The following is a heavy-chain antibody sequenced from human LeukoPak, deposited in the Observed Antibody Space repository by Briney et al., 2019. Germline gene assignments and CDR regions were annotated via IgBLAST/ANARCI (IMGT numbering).Heavy chain of an antibody. CDR2: IYYSGST. J-gene: IGHJ5*02. Sequence: PSETLSLTCTVSGGSISSSSYYWGWIRQPPGKGLEWIGIIYYSGSTYYNPSLKSRVTISVDTSKNQFSLKLSSVTAADMAVYYCATRARRYEDGSAATRGFDPWGQGTLVTVSS. V-gene: IGHV4-39*01. CDR3: ATRARRYEDGSAATRGFDP. CDR1: GGSISSSSYY. D-gene: IGHD2-15*01.